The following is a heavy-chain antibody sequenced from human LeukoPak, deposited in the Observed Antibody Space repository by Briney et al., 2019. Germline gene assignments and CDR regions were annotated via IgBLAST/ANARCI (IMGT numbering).Heavy chain of an antibody. Sequence: GASVKVSCKVSGYTLTELSMHWVRQAPGKGLEWMGGFDPEDGETIYAQKFQGRVTMTEDTSTDTAYMELSSLRSEDTAVYYCATANSRYYDSSGYYYWGQGTLVTVSS. D-gene: IGHD3-22*01. CDR2: FDPEDGET. J-gene: IGHJ4*02. CDR3: ATANSRYYDSSGYYY. V-gene: IGHV1-24*01. CDR1: GYTLTELS.